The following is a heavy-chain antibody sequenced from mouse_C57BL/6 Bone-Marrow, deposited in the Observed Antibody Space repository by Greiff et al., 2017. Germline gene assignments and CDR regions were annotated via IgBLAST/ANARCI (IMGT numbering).Heavy chain of an antibody. J-gene: IGHJ2*01. CDR3: TQSEITTVVAPFDY. CDR2: IYPGDGDT. V-gene: IGHV1-82*01. D-gene: IGHD1-1*01. CDR1: GYAFSSSC. Sequence: VQLQQSGPELVKPGASVKISCKASGYAFSSSCMNWVKQRTGKGLEWIGRIYPGDGDTNYNGKFKGKATLTADKSSSTAYMQLISLTSEDSAVYFCTQSEITTVVAPFDYWGQGTTLTVSS.